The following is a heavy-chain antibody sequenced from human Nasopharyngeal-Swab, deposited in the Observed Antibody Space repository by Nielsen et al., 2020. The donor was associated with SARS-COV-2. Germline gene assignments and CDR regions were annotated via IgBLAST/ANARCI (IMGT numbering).Heavy chain of an antibody. CDR3: ARAAAAADTIDYFDY. CDR1: GASISSYY. J-gene: IGHJ4*02. D-gene: IGHD6-13*01. CDR2: IYTSGSP. Sequence: SETLSLTCTVSGASISSYYWSWIRQPAGKGLEWFGSIYARGRIYTSGSPNYNPSLTSRVTVSVDTSKNQFSLKLSSVTAADTAVYYCARAAAAADTIDYFDYWGQGTLVTVSS. V-gene: IGHV4-4*07.